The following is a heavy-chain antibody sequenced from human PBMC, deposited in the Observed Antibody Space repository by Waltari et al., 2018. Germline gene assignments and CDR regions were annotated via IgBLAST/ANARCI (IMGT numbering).Heavy chain of an antibody. V-gene: IGHV4-38-2*02. Sequence: QVQLQESGPGLVKPSETLSLTCAVSGYSISSGYYWGWIRQPPGKGLEWIGRIYHSGSTYYNPSLKSRVTISVDTSKNQFSLKLSSVTAADTAVYYCARDSRYYYDSSGYREDAFDIWGQGTMVTVSS. J-gene: IGHJ3*02. CDR1: GYSISSGYY. CDR3: ARDSRYYYDSSGYREDAFDI. CDR2: IYHSGST. D-gene: IGHD3-22*01.